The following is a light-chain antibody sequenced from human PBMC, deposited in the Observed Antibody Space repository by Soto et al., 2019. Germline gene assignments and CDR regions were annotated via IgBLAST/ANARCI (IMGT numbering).Light chain of an antibody. Sequence: QSALTQPPSASGSPGQSVPLSCTGTSSDVGGYNYVSWYQQHPGKAPKLMIYEVSKRPSGVPDRFSGYKSGNTASLTVSGLQAEDEADYYCSSYAGSNNLVFGGGTKLTVL. J-gene: IGLJ2*01. CDR1: SSDVGGYNY. CDR3: SSYAGSNNLV. V-gene: IGLV2-8*01. CDR2: EVS.